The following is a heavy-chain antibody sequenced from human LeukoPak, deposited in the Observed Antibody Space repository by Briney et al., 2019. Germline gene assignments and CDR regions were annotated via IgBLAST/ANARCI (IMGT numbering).Heavy chain of an antibody. D-gene: IGHD6-13*01. CDR1: GFTFNTYT. CDR2: ITASSTAI. Sequence: GGSLRLSCAASGFTFNTYTMNWVRQAPGKGLEWVSSITASSTAIYSADSVKGRFTISRDSAKNFLYLQMNSLRAEDTAVYYCARAIYGIAAAGTGEYYYYYYYMVVWGKGTTVTVSS. J-gene: IGHJ6*03. CDR3: ARAIYGIAAAGTGEYYYYYYYMVV. V-gene: IGHV3-21*01.